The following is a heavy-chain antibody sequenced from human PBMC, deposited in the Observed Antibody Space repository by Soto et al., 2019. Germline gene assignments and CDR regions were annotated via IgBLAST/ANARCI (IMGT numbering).Heavy chain of an antibody. CDR3: ARPYSDYYGSGSYYTWFDP. V-gene: IGHV4-39*01. J-gene: IGHJ5*02. Sequence: SETLSLTCTVSGGSISSSSYYWGWIRQPPGKGLEWIGSIYYSGSTYYNPSLKSRVTISVDTSKNQFSLKLSSVTAADTAVYYCARPYSDYYGSGSYYTWFDPWGQGTLVTVSS. CDR2: IYYSGST. D-gene: IGHD3-10*01. CDR1: GGSISSSSYY.